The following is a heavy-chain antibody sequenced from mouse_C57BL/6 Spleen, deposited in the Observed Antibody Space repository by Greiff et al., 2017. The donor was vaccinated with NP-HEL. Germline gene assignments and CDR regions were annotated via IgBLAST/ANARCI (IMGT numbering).Heavy chain of an antibody. J-gene: IGHJ3*01. CDR3: AKNGGDYEPGFAY. Sequence: VKLVESGPGLVQPSQSLSITCTVSGFSLTSYGVHWVRQSPGKGLEWLGVIWRGGSTDYNAAFMSRLSITKDNSKSQVFFKMNSLQADDTAIYYCAKNGGDYEPGFAYWGQGTLVTVSA. D-gene: IGHD2-4*01. CDR2: IWRGGST. V-gene: IGHV2-5*01. CDR1: GFSLTSYG.